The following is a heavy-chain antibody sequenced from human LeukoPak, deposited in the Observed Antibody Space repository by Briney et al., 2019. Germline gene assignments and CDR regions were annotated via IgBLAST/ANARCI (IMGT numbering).Heavy chain of an antibody. D-gene: IGHD3-16*01. Sequence: GSSVPVPCKVSGYTLTELSMQWVGQAPGKELAGMGGFDLEDGEKIYARNFQERVTMTEDTTTDTAYMELSSLRSEDTAVYYCATWAHRGDFDYWGQGTLVTVSS. J-gene: IGHJ4*02. CDR3: ATWAHRGDFDY. CDR2: FDLEDGEK. CDR1: GYTLTELS. V-gene: IGHV1-24*01.